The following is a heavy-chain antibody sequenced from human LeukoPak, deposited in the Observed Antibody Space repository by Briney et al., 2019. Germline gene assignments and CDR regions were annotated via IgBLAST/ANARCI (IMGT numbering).Heavy chain of an antibody. CDR1: GFTFTSYW. Sequence: PGGSLGLSCAASGFTFTSYWMSWVHQAPGKGLEWVANIKQDGTEKNYVDSVKGRFTISRDNAKNSMSLQMNSLRAEDTAVYYCTREGILAGVDYWGQGTLVTVSS. D-gene: IGHD6-13*01. J-gene: IGHJ4*02. CDR2: IKQDGTEK. CDR3: TREGILAGVDY. V-gene: IGHV3-7*01.